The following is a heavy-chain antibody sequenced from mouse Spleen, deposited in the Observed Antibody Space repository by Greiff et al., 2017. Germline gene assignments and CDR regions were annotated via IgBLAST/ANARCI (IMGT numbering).Heavy chain of an antibody. CDR2: INPYNGDT. CDR3: ARERTHYAMDY. CDR1: GYSFTGYF. V-gene: IGHV1-20*01. J-gene: IGHJ4*01. Sequence: VQLKRSGPELVKPGDSVKISCKASGYSFTGYFMNWVMQSHGKSLEWIGRINPYNGDTFYNQKFKGKATLTVDKSSSTAHMELRSLTSEDSAVYYCARERTHYAMDYWGQGTSVTVSS.